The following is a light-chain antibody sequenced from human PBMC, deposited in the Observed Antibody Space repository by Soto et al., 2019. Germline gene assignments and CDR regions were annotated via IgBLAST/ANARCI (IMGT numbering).Light chain of an antibody. CDR3: RQRRNWPST. V-gene: IGKV3-11*01. J-gene: IGKJ5*01. CDR1: QSVSSY. Sequence: EIVLTQSPATLSLSPGERATLSCRASQSVSSYLAWYQQKPGQPPRLLIYDASNRATGIPARFSGSGSGTDFTLTISSLQTEDFAVYSCRQRRNWPSTFGQGTRLEIK. CDR2: DAS.